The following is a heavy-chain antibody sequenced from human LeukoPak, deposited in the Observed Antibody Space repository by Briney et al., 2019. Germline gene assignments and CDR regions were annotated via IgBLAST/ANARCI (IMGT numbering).Heavy chain of an antibody. J-gene: IGHJ4*02. Sequence: PGRSLRLSCAASGFTFSSYGMHWVRQAPGKGLEWVAFIRYDGSNKYYADSVKGRFTISRDNSKNTLYLQMNSLRAEDTAVYYCAKAGIQKWLVPFDYWGQGTLVTVSS. D-gene: IGHD6-19*01. CDR1: GFTFSSYG. V-gene: IGHV3-30*02. CDR3: AKAGIQKWLVPFDY. CDR2: IRYDGSNK.